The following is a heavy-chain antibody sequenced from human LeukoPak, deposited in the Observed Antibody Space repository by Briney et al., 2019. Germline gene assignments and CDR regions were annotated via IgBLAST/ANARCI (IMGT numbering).Heavy chain of an antibody. CDR1: GINVRTSY. Sequence: PGGSLRLSCAVSGINVRTSYMSWVRQAPGKGLEWVSVIFRDGSTYYGDSVRGRFSISRDNSKNMVYLQMNNLRAEDTAVYFCARDFFDFWSGSWVWGQGTLVTVSS. J-gene: IGHJ4*02. D-gene: IGHD3-3*01. CDR3: ARDFFDFWSGSWV. V-gene: IGHV3-53*01. CDR2: IFRDGST.